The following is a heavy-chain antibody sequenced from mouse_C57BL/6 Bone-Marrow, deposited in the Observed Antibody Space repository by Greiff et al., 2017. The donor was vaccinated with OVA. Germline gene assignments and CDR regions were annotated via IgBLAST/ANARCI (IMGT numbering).Heavy chain of an antibody. D-gene: IGHD1-1*01. CDR1: GYSITSDY. V-gene: IGHV3-8*01. J-gene: IGHJ4*01. Sequence: EVQLQQSGPGLAKPSQTLSLTCSVTGYSITSDYWNWIRKFPGNKLEYMGYISYSGSTYYNPSLKSRISITRDTSKNQYYLQLNSVTTEDTATYYCARRLIYYYVSSYDYAMVYWGRGTSVTVSS. CDR2: ISYSGST. CDR3: ARRLIYYYVSSYDYAMVY.